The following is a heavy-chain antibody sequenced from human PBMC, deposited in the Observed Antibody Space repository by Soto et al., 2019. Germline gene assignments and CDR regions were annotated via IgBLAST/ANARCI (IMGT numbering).Heavy chain of an antibody. D-gene: IGHD3-9*01. CDR3: ASDQSMGLVLFYYMDV. J-gene: IGHJ6*03. CDR1: GFTLTNYA. V-gene: IGHV3-48*02. CDR2: ISSSSAAI. Sequence: EVQLVESGGGLVQPGGSLRLSCTASGFTLTNYAMNWVRQAPGKGLEWVSYISSSSAAIFYADSVKGRFTISRDNAKNSLYLQMNSLRDEDTAVYYCASDQSMGLVLFYYMDVWGRGTTVTVSS.